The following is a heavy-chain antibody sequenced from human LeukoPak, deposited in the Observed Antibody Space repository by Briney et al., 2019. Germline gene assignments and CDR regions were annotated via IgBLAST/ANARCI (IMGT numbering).Heavy chain of an antibody. V-gene: IGHV4-34*01. CDR3: ARALYYDTNLPGDY. CDR2: INHSGST. J-gene: IGHJ4*02. CDR1: GGSFSGYY. Sequence: SETLSLTCAVYGGSFSGYYWSWIRQPPGKGLEWIGEINHSGSTKYNPSLKSRVTISVDTSKNQFSLKLSSVTAADTAVYYCARALYYDTNLPGDYWGQGTLVTVSS. D-gene: IGHD3-9*01.